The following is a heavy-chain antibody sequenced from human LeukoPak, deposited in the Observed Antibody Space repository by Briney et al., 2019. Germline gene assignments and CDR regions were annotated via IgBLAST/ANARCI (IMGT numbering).Heavy chain of an antibody. V-gene: IGHV4-61*02. J-gene: IGHJ4*02. Sequence: PSQTLSLTCTVSGGSISSGSYYWSWIRQPAGKGLEWIGRIYTSGSTSYNPSLKSRVTTSVDTSKNQFSLKLSSVTAADTAVYYCASGGGYDSSGYYPLPFDYWGQGTLVTVSS. CDR1: GGSISSGSYY. CDR2: IYTSGST. CDR3: ASGGGYDSSGYYPLPFDY. D-gene: IGHD3-22*01.